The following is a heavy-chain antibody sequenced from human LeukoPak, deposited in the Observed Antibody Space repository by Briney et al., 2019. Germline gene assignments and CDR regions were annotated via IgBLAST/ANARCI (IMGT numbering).Heavy chain of an antibody. Sequence: ASVKVSCKASGYTFTNYDVNWVRQATGQGLEWIGWMNPINGNTAYGQKFQGRVTLTRDTSRDTAYMDLSSLGPDDTAVYFCARGISSRQIGYYFMDVWGKGTTVTVSS. D-gene: IGHD3-3*01. CDR1: GYTFTNYD. V-gene: IGHV1-8*01. CDR3: ARGISSRQIGYYFMDV. J-gene: IGHJ6*03. CDR2: MNPINGNT.